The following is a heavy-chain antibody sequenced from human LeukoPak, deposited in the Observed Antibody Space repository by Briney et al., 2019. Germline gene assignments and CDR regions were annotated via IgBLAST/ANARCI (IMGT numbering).Heavy chain of an antibody. D-gene: IGHD6-19*01. J-gene: IGHJ1*01. V-gene: IGHV3-30*18. Sequence: GGSLRLSCAASGFTFSSYSMNWVRQAPGKGLEWVAVISYDGSNKYYADSVMGRFTISRDNSKNTLYLQMNSLRAEDTAVYYCAKGLGIAVAPEYFQHWGQGTLVTVSS. CDR2: ISYDGSNK. CDR3: AKGLGIAVAPEYFQH. CDR1: GFTFSSYS.